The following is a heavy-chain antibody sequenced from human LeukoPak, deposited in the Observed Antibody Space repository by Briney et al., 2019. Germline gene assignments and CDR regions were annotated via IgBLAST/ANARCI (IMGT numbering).Heavy chain of an antibody. CDR3: GKTTVGYSSGRYPGWPVDY. J-gene: IGHJ4*02. CDR1: GFTFNSYA. V-gene: IGHV3-23*01. D-gene: IGHD2-15*01. CDR2: IFGSGGSP. Sequence: GGSLRLSCAASGFTFNSYAMYWLRQAPGKGLEWISGIFGSGGSPHYADSVKGRLTISRDNSQEIVYLQLDSLRVEDTALYYCGKTTVGYSSGRYPGWPVDYWGQGALVTVSS.